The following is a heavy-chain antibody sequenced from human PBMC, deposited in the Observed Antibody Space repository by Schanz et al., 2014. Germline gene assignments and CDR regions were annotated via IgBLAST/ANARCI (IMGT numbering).Heavy chain of an antibody. CDR2: IIPILGIA. V-gene: IGHV1-69*08. CDR3: ARDQSPYTNSSDVRYFDY. J-gene: IGHJ4*02. D-gene: IGHD6-6*01. CDR1: GGTFSTYT. Sequence: QVQLVQSGAEVKKPGSSVKVSCKASGGTFSTYTISWVRQAPGQGLEWMGRIIPILGIANYAQKFQGRVTITADKSTFTAYMELSGLRSEDTAVYYCARDQSPYTNSSDVRYFDYWGQGTLVTVSS.